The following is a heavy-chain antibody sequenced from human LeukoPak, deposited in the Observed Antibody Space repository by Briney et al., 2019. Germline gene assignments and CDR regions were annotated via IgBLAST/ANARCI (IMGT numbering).Heavy chain of an antibody. Sequence: GGSLRLSCAASGLTCSNYWMPWVRRATGKGLEWVANTKEDGREKYYVDSVKGRFTISRDKAKHSFYLQMNRLRAEDTAVYYCARVNARPGTSWYFDYWGQGTLVTVSS. J-gene: IGHJ4*02. V-gene: IGHV3-7*01. CDR2: TKEDGREK. D-gene: IGHD6-13*01. CDR3: ARVNARPGTSWYFDY. CDR1: GLTCSNYW.